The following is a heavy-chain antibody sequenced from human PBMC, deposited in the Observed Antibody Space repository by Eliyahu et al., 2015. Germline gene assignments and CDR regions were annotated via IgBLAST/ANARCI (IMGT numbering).Heavy chain of an antibody. Sequence: QVQLQQWGAGLLKPSETLSLTCGVNGGSFSGFYWSWIRQPPGKGLEWIGVLNHGGTTNYNPSLKSRITISLDTSQNQFSLKLTSVTAADTAVYFCARGGFVAAFDKWGQGTLVTVSS. CDR2: LNHGGTT. CDR1: GGSFSGFY. CDR3: ARGGFVAAFDK. V-gene: IGHV4-34*01. J-gene: IGHJ4*02. D-gene: IGHD2-21*01.